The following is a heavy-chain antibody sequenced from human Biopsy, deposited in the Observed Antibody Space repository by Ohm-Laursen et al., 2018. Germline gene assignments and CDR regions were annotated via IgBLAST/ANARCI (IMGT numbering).Heavy chain of an antibody. V-gene: IGHV4-59*12. CDR3: ASAGYNPDWNFDL. CDR1: GGPIDSYY. Sequence: TLSLTCTVSGGPIDSYYWSWIRQPPGKALEWIGYIYFTGRTSYNPSLKSLVTMSVNTSKKQFSLRLGSVTAADTAVYYCASAGYNPDWNFDLWGRGTRVTVSS. CDR2: IYFTGRT. J-gene: IGHJ2*01. D-gene: IGHD5-24*01.